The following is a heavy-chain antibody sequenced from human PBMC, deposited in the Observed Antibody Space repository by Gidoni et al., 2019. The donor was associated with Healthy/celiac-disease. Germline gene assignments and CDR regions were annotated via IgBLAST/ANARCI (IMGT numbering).Heavy chain of an antibody. D-gene: IGHD3-10*01. Sequence: QVQLVESGGGVVQPGRSLRLSCAASGFTFSSYRMHWVRQAPGKGLEWVAVISYDGSNKYYADSVKGRFTISRDNSKNTLYLQMNSLRAEDTAVYYCANLGNYYGSGSSPPFDYWGQGTLVTVSS. CDR3: ANLGNYYGSGSSPPFDY. J-gene: IGHJ4*02. CDR2: ISYDGSNK. V-gene: IGHV3-30*18. CDR1: GFTFSSYR.